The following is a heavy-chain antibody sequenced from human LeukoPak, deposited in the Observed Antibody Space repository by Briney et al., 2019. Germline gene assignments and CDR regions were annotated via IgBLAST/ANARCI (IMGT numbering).Heavy chain of an antibody. V-gene: IGHV4-59*01. Sequence: PSETLSLTCTVSGGSISSYYWSWIRQPPGKGLEWIGYIYYSGSTNYNPSLKSRVTISVDTSKNQFSLKLSSVTAADTAVYYCAREFAVSGTITIPQNIADYWGQGTLVTVSS. CDR2: IYYSGST. J-gene: IGHJ4*02. CDR1: GGSISSYY. CDR3: AREFAVSGTITIPQNIADY. D-gene: IGHD5-24*01.